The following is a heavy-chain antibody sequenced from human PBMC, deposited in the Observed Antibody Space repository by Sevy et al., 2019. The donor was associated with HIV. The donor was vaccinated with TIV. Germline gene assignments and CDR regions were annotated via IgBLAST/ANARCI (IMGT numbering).Heavy chain of an antibody. CDR1: GGSVSDYY. Sequence: SETLFLTCSVSGGSVSDYYWSWIRQPAGKGLEWIGRISTRNTNYNPSLKSRVTMSLDTSNNQFSLRLSSVTAADTAVYYCARMEYCSGNDCYSDSWGQGTLVTVSS. D-gene: IGHD2-8*02. V-gene: IGHV4-4*07. J-gene: IGHJ4*02. CDR2: ISTRNT. CDR3: ARMEYCSGNDCYSDS.